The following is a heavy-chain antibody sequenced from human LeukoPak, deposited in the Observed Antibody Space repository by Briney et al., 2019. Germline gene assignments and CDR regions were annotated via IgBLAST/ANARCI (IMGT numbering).Heavy chain of an antibody. CDR3: ARGGQGDGYSADEAFDF. V-gene: IGHV6-1*01. CDR1: GDSVSSNSSA. D-gene: IGHD5-24*01. Sequence: SQTLSLTCAISGDSVSSNSSACNWIRQSPSRGLEWLGRTYYRSKWYNDYAVSVKSRITINPDTSKNRFSLQLNSVTPEDTAVYYCARGGQGDGYSADEAFDFWGQGTMVTVSS. CDR2: TYYRSKWYN. J-gene: IGHJ3*01.